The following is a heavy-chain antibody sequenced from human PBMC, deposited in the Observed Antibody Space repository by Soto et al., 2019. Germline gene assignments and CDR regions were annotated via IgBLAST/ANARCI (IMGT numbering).Heavy chain of an antibody. CDR1: GGTFSSYA. D-gene: IGHD2-2*01. CDR2: IIPIFGTA. V-gene: IGHV1-69*13. J-gene: IGHJ6*02. CDR3: AGDGGVIVVVLNYCCYGMDV. Sequence: GASVKVSCKASGGTFSSYAISWVRQAPGQGLEWMGGIIPIFGTANYAQKFQGRVTITADESTSTAYTELSSLRSEDTAVYYCAGDGGVIVVVLNYCCYGMDVWGQGTTVTVSS.